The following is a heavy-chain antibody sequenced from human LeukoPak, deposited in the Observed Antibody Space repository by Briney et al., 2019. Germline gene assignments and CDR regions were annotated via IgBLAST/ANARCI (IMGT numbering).Heavy chain of an antibody. CDR1: GGSISSYY. CDR2: IYTSGST. J-gene: IGHJ4*02. D-gene: IGHD4-17*01. CDR3: ARLPYTYGDYYFDY. Sequence: SQTLSLTCTVSGGSISSYYWSSIRQPPGNGLEWIGYIYTSGSTNYNPSLKSRVTISVDTSKNQFSLKLSSVTAADTAVYYCARLPYTYGDYYFDYWGQGTLVTVPS. V-gene: IGHV4-4*09.